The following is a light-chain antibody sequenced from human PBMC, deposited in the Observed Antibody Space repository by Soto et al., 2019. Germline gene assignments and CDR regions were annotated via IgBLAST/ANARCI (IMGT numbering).Light chain of an antibody. CDR1: QRVSTC. Sequence: DIQMTQSPSTLSASVGDRVSITCRASQRVSTCLAWHQQKPGKAPTLLIYDTSNLQSGVPSRFSGSGSGTEFTLTISGLQPDDVATYYCQRYQIAWTFGQGTKVEIK. V-gene: IGKV1-5*01. J-gene: IGKJ1*01. CDR2: DTS. CDR3: QRYQIAWT.